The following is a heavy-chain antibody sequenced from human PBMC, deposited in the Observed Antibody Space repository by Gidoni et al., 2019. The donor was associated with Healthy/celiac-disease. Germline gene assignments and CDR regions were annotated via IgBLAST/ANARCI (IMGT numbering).Heavy chain of an antibody. V-gene: IGHV3-11*05. Sequence: QVQLVESGGGLVKPGGSLRLCCAASGFTFSDYYMSWIRQAPGKGLEWVSYISSSSSYTNYEDSVKGRCTISRDNAKNSLYLQMNSLRAEDTAVYYCARGGSLVWFGAQDYWGQGTLVTVSS. CDR3: ARGGSLVWFGAQDY. CDR2: ISSSSSYT. D-gene: IGHD3-10*01. CDR1: GFTFSDYY. J-gene: IGHJ4*02.